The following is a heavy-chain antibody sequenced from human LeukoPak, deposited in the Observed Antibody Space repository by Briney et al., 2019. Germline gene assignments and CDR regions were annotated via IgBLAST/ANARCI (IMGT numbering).Heavy chain of an antibody. V-gene: IGHV4-39*01. CDR1: GGSISSSSYY. J-gene: IGHJ4*02. Sequence: SETLSLTCTVSGGSISSSSYYWGWIRQPPGKGLEWIGSIYYSGSTYYNPSLKSRVTISVDTSKNQFSLKLSSVTAADTAVYYCARIFGGYVHGVDYWGQGTLVTVSS. CDR3: ARIFGGYVHGVDY. CDR2: IYYSGST. D-gene: IGHD5-12*01.